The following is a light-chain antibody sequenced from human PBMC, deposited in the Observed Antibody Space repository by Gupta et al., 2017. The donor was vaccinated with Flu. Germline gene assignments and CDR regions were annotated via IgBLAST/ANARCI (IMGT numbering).Light chain of an antibody. CDR1: SSDVGAYDY. CDR3: SSDTSSSNYV. J-gene: IGLJ1*01. Sequence: QSALTQPASVSGSPGQSVTISCTGTSSDVGAYDYVSWYQQHPGKAPELLIYEVSYRPAGVATRFSGSKSGNTASLTISVLQKEDESDYYCSSDTSSSNYVFGAGTKVTVL. V-gene: IGLV2-14*03. CDR2: EVS.